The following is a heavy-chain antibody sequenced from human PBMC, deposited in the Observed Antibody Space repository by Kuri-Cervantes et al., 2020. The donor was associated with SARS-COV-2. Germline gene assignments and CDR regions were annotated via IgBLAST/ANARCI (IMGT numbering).Heavy chain of an antibody. Sequence: GSLRLSCAASGFTFSSYAMSWVRQAPGKGLEWIGSIYHSGSTYYNPSLKSRVTISVDTSKNQFSLKLSSVTAADTAVYYCARISRTYAFDIWGQGTMVTVSS. CDR1: GFTFSSYA. CDR2: IYHSGST. D-gene: IGHD1-14*01. J-gene: IGHJ3*02. CDR3: ARISRTYAFDI. V-gene: IGHV4-38-2*01.